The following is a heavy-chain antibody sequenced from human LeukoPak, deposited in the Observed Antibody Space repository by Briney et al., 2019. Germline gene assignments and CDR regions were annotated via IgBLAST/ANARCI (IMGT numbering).Heavy chain of an antibody. Sequence: TSETLSLTCTVSGGSISSYYWSWIRQPPGKGLEWIGYIYYSGSTNYNPSLKSRVTISVDTSKNQFSLKLSSVTAAGTAVYCCARHRPKYSSGWAPFDYWGQGTLVTVSS. CDR2: IYYSGST. CDR3: ARHRPKYSSGWAPFDY. J-gene: IGHJ4*02. V-gene: IGHV4-59*08. CDR1: GGSISSYY. D-gene: IGHD6-19*01.